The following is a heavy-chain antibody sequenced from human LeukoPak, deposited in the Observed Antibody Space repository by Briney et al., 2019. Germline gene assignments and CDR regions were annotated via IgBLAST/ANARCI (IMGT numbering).Heavy chain of an antibody. CDR3: ARDPDCTNGVCYTSSYYFGY. V-gene: IGHV1-69*13. D-gene: IGHD2-8*01. J-gene: IGHJ4*02. CDR2: IIPIFGTA. Sequence: ASVTVSCKASGGTFSSYAISWVRQAPGQGLEWMGGIIPIFGTANYAQKFQGRVTITADESTSTAYMELSSLRSEDTAVYYCARDPDCTNGVCYTSSYYFGYWGQGTLVTVSS. CDR1: GGTFSSYA.